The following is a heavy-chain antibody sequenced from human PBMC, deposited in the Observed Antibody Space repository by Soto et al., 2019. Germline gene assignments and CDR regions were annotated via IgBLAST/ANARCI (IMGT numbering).Heavy chain of an antibody. CDR2: IIPIFGTA. CDR1: GGTFSSYA. J-gene: IGHJ3*02. D-gene: IGHD3-22*01. Sequence: SVKVSCKASGGTFSSYAISWVRQAPGQGLEWMGGIIPIFGTANYAQKFQGRVTIIADESTSTAYMELSSLRSEDTAVYYCARGGMIVVSGGGAFDIWGQGTMVTVSS. V-gene: IGHV1-69*13. CDR3: ARGGMIVVSGGGAFDI.